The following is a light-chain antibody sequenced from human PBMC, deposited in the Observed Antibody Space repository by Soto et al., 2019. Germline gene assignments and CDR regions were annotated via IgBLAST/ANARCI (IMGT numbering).Light chain of an antibody. CDR1: QSVSSSS. V-gene: IGKV3-20*01. J-gene: IGKJ4*01. Sequence: EIVLTQSPGTLSLSPGDRATLSCRASQSVSSSSLAWYQQRPGQAPRLLIYGASIRATDIPDRFSGSGSGTDFTLTISRLEPEDFAVYYCQQYGSSPLTFGGGTKVEIK. CDR3: QQYGSSPLT. CDR2: GAS.